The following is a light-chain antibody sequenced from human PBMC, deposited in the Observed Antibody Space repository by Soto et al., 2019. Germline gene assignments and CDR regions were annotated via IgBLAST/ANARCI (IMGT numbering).Light chain of an antibody. Sequence: QSALTQPASVSGSPGQSITISCTGTSSDVGGYNYVSWYQQHPGKAPKLMIYDVSNRPSGVSNRFSGSKSGNTASLTISGLQAEDEADYYRSSYTSSSTYVFGTGTQLTVL. CDR1: SSDVGGYNY. J-gene: IGLJ1*01. CDR3: SSYTSSSTYV. CDR2: DVS. V-gene: IGLV2-14*01.